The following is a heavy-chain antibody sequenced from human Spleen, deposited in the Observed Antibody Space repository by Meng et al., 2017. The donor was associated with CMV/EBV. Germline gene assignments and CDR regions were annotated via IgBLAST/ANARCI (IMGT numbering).Heavy chain of an antibody. CDR1: GFTFSNYA. J-gene: IGHJ4*02. V-gene: IGHV3-23*01. CDR3: AKSTYYDFWSGPYY. CDR2: ISGSGGDT. Sequence: GGSLRLSCAASGFTFSNYAMSWVRQPPGKGPEWVSAISGSGGDTLYVDSVKGRFTISRDNSKNTLYLQMNSLRAEDTAIYYCAKSTYYDFWSGPYYWGQGTLVTVSS. D-gene: IGHD3-3*01.